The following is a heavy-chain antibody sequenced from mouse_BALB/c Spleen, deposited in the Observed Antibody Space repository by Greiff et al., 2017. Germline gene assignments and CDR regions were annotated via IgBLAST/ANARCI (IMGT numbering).Heavy chain of an antibody. V-gene: IGHV5-12-2*01. D-gene: IGHD2-3*01. J-gene: IGHJ3*01. CDR1: GFTFSSYT. CDR3: ARQGDGSWFAY. Sequence: EVQGVESGGGLVQPGGSLKLSCAASGFTFSSYTMSWVRQTPEKRLEWVAYISNGGGSTYYPDTVKGRFTISRDNAKNTLYLQMSSLKSEDTAMYYCARQGDGSWFAYWGQGTLVTVSA. CDR2: ISNGGGST.